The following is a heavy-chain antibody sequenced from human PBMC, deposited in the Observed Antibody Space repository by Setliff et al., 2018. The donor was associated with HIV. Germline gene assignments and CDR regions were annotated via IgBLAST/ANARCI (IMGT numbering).Heavy chain of an antibody. CDR2: INHSGST. CDR3: ARRGWNGYKAFDY. J-gene: IGHJ4*02. D-gene: IGHD5-12*01. V-gene: IGHV4-34*01. CDR1: GGSFSGYY. Sequence: KASETLSLTCAVYGGSFSGYYWSWIRQPPGKGLEWIGEINHSGSTNYNPSLKSRVTISVDTSKKQFSLNLSSVTAADTAVYYCARRGWNGYKAFDYWGQGALVTVSS.